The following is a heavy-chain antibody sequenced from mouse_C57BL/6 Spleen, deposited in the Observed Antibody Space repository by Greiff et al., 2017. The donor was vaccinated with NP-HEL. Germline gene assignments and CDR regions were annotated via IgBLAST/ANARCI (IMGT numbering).Heavy chain of an antibody. CDR2: IDPANGNT. J-gene: IGHJ4*01. CDR3: AAYYYGSPYYAMDY. V-gene: IGHV14-3*01. D-gene: IGHD1-1*01. Sequence: EVQLQQSVAELVRPGASVKLSCTASGFNIKNTYMHWVKQRPEQGLEWIGRIDPANGNTKYAPKFQGKATIPADTSSNTAYLQLSSLTSEDTAIYYCAAYYYGSPYYAMDYWGQGTSVTGSS. CDR1: GFNIKNTY.